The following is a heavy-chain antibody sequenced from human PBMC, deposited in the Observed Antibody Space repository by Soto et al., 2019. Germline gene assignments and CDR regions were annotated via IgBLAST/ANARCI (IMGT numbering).Heavy chain of an antibody. CDR2: ISYDGSNA. CDR3: AKVGQAGGMDV. CDR1: GFTFSRYG. V-gene: IGHV3-30*18. Sequence: QVHLVESGGGVVQPGTSLRLSCAASGFTFSRYGMNWVRQAPGKGLEWVAAISYDGSNAYYVDAVKGRITISRDNAKNTLFLQMSSLSAEETAVYYCAKVGQAGGMDVWGKGTTVIVSS. J-gene: IGHJ6*04.